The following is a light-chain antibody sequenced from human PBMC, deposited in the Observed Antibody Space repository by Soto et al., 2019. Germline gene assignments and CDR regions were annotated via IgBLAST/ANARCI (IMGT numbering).Light chain of an antibody. V-gene: IGLV1-51*02. CDR3: GTWDSSLSACG. CDR1: SSNIGNNY. J-gene: IGLJ2*01. CDR2: ENN. Sequence: QSVLTQPPSVSAAPGQKVTISCSGSSSNIGNNYVSWYQQLPGTAPKLLIYENNKRPSGIPDRFSGSKSGTSATLGITGLQTGDEADYYCGTWDSSLSACGFGGGTKLTVL.